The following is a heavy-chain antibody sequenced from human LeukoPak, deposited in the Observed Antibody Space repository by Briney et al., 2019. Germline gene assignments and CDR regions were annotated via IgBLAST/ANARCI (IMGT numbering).Heavy chain of an antibody. CDR1: GGSLSSGGYY. D-gene: IGHD1-26*01. J-gene: IGHJ4*02. V-gene: IGHV4-30-2*01. Sequence: SETLSLTCTVSGGSLSSGGYYWSWIRQPPGKGLEWIGYIYHSGSTYYNPSLKSRVTISVDRSKNQFSLKLSSVTAADTAVYYCARDKWELGYFGYWGQGTLVTVSS. CDR3: ARDKWELGYFGY. CDR2: IYHSGST.